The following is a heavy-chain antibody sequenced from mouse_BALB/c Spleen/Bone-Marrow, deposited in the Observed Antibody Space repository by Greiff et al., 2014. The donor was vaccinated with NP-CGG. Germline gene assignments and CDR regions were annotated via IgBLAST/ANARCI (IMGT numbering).Heavy chain of an antibody. D-gene: IGHD2-14*01. V-gene: IGHV1-14*01. Sequence: EVKLVESGPELVKPGASVKMSCKASGYTFTSYVMHWVKQKPGQGLEWIGYINSYNDGTNYNEKFKGKATLTSDKSSSTAYMELSSLTSEDSAVYYCARLGAYYRYGYAMDYWGQGTSVTVSS. CDR1: GYTFTSYV. CDR3: ARLGAYYRYGYAMDY. CDR2: INSYNDGT. J-gene: IGHJ4*01.